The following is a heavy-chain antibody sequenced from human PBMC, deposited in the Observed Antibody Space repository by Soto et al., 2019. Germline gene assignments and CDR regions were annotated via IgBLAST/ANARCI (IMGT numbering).Heavy chain of an antibody. J-gene: IGHJ4*02. Sequence: PXGTLSLTFIVSGGSITSYHGSWIRQFPGKGLEWIAYTSYTVNTNYNPSLHSRVTISIDTSKNQLSLKMTSMTAADTAVYYCARLPKFLWFGALTSRAYYFNYCGPRTLVTVSS. CDR2: TSYTVNT. CDR3: ARLPKFLWFGALTSRAYYFNY. V-gene: IGHV4-59*01. D-gene: IGHD3-10*01. CDR1: GGSITSYH.